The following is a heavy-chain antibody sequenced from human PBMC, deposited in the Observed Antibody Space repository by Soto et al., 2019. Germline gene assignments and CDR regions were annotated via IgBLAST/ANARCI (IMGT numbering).Heavy chain of an antibody. Sequence: TLSLTCTVSGGSIRTYYWSWIRQPPGKGLEWIGYIYYSGSTYYNPSLKSRVTISVDTSKNQFSLKLSSVTAADTAVYYCARGAYSRNDYFDYWGQGTLVTVSS. CDR2: IYYSGST. CDR1: GGSIRTYY. CDR3: ARGAYSRNDYFDY. D-gene: IGHD4-4*01. J-gene: IGHJ4*02. V-gene: IGHV4-30-4*01.